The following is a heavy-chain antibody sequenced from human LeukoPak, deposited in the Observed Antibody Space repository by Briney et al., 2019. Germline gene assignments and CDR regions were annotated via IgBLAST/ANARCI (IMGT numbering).Heavy chain of an antibody. CDR3: AKDVLQSIWADY. J-gene: IGHJ4*02. V-gene: IGHV3-21*01. CDR1: GFTFSTYN. D-gene: IGHD5-24*01. CDR2: ISSRSSYI. Sequence: QSGGSLRLSCAASGFTFSTYNMNWVRQAPGKGLEWVSSISSRSSYIYYADSVKGRFTISRDNAKNSLCLQMNSLRAEDTAVYYCAKDVLQSIWADYWGQGTLVTVSS.